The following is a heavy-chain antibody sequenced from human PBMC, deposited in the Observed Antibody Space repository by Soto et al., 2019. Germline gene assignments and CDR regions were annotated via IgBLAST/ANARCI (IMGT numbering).Heavy chain of an antibody. J-gene: IGHJ6*03. CDR1: GFSISGYA. Sequence: EVQLVESGGGLVPPGGSLRLPCSASGFSISGYALNWVRPAPGKGPEWVSYISSSSSAIDYAGSVKGRFTISRDNGKNSLYLQMISLRAEKKAVSYCARDLSRGSNLYYYIEVWGKGTTVTVSS. CDR3: ARDLSRGSNLYYYIEV. V-gene: IGHV3-48*01. D-gene: IGHD3-22*01. CDR2: ISSSSSAI.